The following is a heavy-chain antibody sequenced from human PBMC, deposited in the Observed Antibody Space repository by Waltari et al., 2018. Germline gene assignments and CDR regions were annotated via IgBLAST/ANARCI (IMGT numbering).Heavy chain of an antibody. CDR2: INIDGSGT. J-gene: IGHJ4*02. CDR1: GFTFSSYW. D-gene: IGHD4-4*01. Sequence: EVQLVESGGTLVQPGGSLRLSCAVSGFTFSSYWMHWVRQAPGQGLVWLARINIDGSGTVYADSVKGRFTISRDNAKNTLYLQMNSLRADDTAVYYCARVVPDYSSLAYWGQGTLVTVSS. CDR3: ARVVPDYSSLAY. V-gene: IGHV3-74*01.